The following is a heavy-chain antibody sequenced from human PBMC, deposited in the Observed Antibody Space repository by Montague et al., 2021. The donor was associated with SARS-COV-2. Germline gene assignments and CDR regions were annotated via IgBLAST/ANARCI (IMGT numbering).Heavy chain of an antibody. V-gene: IGHV4-59*01. CDR2: IYYSGST. Sequence: SETLSLTCTVSGGSISSYYWCWIRQPPGKGLEWIGYIYYSGSTNYYSSLKSRVTISVDTSKNQFSLKLSSVTAADTAVYYCARGSGWMGNAFDIWGQGTMVTVSS. CDR1: GGSISSYY. D-gene: IGHD6-19*01. J-gene: IGHJ3*02. CDR3: ARGSGWMGNAFDI.